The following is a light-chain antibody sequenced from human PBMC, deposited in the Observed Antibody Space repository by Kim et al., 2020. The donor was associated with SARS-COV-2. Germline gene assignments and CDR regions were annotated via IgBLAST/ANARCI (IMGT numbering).Light chain of an antibody. J-gene: IGKJ3*01. CDR3: QQRFA. Sequence: SFLSASVGDKVTITCQASQYIGDYLNWYQQKPGKAPELLIYDTYNLEGGVPSRFSATKSGTDFTFTISNVQAEDVATYYCQQRFAFGPGTKVDIK. V-gene: IGKV1-33*01. CDR2: DTY. CDR1: QYIGDY.